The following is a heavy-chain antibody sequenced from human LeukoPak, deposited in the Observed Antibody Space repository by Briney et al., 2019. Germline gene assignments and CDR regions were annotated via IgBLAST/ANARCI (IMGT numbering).Heavy chain of an antibody. Sequence: SETLSLTCTVSGDSIRSYYWSWIRHPAAKELEGIGRIYTTGSTNYNPSLKIRVTMQLDTSKGHFSLKLSSVTDADTAVYYCARQTLWFGGLLDYWGRGTLVTVSS. CDR2: IYTTGST. CDR3: ARQTLWFGGLLDY. V-gene: IGHV4-4*07. CDR1: GDSIRSYY. J-gene: IGHJ4*02. D-gene: IGHD3-10*01.